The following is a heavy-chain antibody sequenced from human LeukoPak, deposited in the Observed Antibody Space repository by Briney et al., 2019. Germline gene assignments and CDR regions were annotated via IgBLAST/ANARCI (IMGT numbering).Heavy chain of an antibody. D-gene: IGHD6-13*01. CDR2: MNPNSGNT. J-gene: IGHJ5*02. CDR3: ARAGGSSSWSLLFWFDP. Sequence: ASVKVSCKASGYTFTGYYMHWVRQAPGQGPEWMGWMNPNSGNTGYAQKFQGRVTITRNTSISTAYMELSSLRSEDTAVYYCARAGGSSSWSLLFWFDPWGQGTLVTVSS. CDR1: GYTFTGYY. V-gene: IGHV1-8*03.